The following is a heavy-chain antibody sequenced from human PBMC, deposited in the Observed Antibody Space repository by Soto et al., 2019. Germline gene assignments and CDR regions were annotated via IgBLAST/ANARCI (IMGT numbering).Heavy chain of an antibody. V-gene: IGHV3-9*01. CDR2: ISWNSGSI. D-gene: IGHD2-15*01. CDR1: WFTFDDYA. Sequence: GGSLRLSCAAPWFTFDDYALHWVRQAPGKGLEWVSGISWNSGSIGYADSVKGRFTISRDNAKNSLYLQMNILRSEDTALFYCAKGLPGRLLTFDYWGQGTLVTVSS. J-gene: IGHJ4*02. CDR3: AKGLPGRLLTFDY.